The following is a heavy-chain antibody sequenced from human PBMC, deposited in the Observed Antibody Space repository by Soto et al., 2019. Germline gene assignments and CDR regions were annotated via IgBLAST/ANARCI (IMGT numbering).Heavy chain of an antibody. CDR1: GFTFSSYG. V-gene: IGHV3-30*18. Sequence: QVQLVESGGGVVQPGRSLRLSCAASGFTFSSYGMHWVRQAPGKGLEWVAVIPYDGGSKYYADSVKGRLPISRDNPKNTLYLQMNSLRAEDTGVYYCAKDGKAGYGMDVWGQGTTVTVSS. CDR3: AKDGKAGYGMDV. CDR2: IPYDGGSK. J-gene: IGHJ6*02. D-gene: IGHD1-26*01.